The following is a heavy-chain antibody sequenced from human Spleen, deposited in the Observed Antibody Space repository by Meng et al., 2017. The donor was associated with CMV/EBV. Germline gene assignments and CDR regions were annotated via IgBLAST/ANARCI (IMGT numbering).Heavy chain of an antibody. CDR1: GFTFSRYS. CDR2: ISSSSSYI. CDR3: ARGGVSEGFDY. J-gene: IGHJ4*02. V-gene: IGHV3-21*01. D-gene: IGHD2-8*01. Sequence: SCAASGFTFSRYSMNWVRQAPGKGLEWVSSISSSSSYIYYADSVKGRFTISRDNAKNSLYLQMNSLRAEDTAVYYCARGGVSEGFDYWGQGTLVTVSS.